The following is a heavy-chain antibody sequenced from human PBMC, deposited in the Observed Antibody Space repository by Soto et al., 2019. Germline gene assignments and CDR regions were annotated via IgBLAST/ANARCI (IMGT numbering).Heavy chain of an antibody. CDR2: IEWDDDK. CDR1: GFSLSTTGMC. V-gene: IGHV2-70*11. J-gene: IGHJ4*02. CDR3: ARGNYDFDS. D-gene: IGHD1-7*01. Sequence: SGPTLVNPTQTLTLTCTFSGFSLSTTGMCVSWIRQPPGKALEWLARIEWDDDKYYSTSLKTRLTISKGTSKNQVVLIMTNMDPVDTATFYCARGNYDFDSWGQGTLVTVSS.